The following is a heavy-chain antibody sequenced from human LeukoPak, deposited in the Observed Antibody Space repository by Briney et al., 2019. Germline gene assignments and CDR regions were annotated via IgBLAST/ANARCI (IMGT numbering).Heavy chain of an antibody. V-gene: IGHV3-48*01. CDR3: ARDRFSDY. Sequence: PGGSLRLSCAASGFTFSSYSMNWARQAPGKGLEWVSYISSSSSPIYYADSVKGRFTISRDNAKNSLYLQMNSLRAEDTAVYYCARDRFSDYWGQGTLVTVSS. CDR1: GFTFSSYS. CDR2: ISSSSSPI. D-gene: IGHD3-16*01. J-gene: IGHJ4*02.